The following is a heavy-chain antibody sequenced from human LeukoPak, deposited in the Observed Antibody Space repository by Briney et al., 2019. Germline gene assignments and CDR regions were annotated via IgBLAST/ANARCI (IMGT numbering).Heavy chain of an antibody. D-gene: IGHD4-17*01. Sequence: ASVKVSCKASGYTFTSYGISWVRQAPGQGLEWMGIINPSGGSTSYAQKFQGRVTMTRDMSTSTVYMELSSLRSEDTAVYYCARDSTVTTFPNWFDPWGQGTLVTVSS. CDR1: GYTFTSYG. V-gene: IGHV1-46*01. CDR2: INPSGGST. J-gene: IGHJ5*02. CDR3: ARDSTVTTFPNWFDP.